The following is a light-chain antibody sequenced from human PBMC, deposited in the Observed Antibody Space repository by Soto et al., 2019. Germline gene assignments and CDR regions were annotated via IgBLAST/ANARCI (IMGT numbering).Light chain of an antibody. CDR2: EVS. Sequence: QSVLTQPASVSGSPGQSITISCTGTSSDVGGYNYVSWYQQRPGKAPKLIISEVSARPSGVSNRFSGSKSGNTASLTISGLQAEDAADYFCSSYTSRSTLVFGVGTKVTVL. V-gene: IGLV2-14*01. CDR1: SSDVGGYNY. J-gene: IGLJ3*02. CDR3: SSYTSRSTLV.